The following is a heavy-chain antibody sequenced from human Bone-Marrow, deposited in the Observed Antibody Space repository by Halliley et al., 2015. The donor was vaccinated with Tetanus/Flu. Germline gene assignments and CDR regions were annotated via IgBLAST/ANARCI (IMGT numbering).Heavy chain of an antibody. Sequence: TLSLTCSVSGDSITNDHWWSWVRQPPGKGLEWIGEIYRSGSTTYNPSLQSRVAFSVDKSKNQFSLSLRSATAADTAVYYCARLGKYSSDHFDHWGQGTLVTVSP. D-gene: IGHD3-16*01. CDR2: IYRSGST. V-gene: IGHV4-4*02. CDR1: GDSITNDHW. J-gene: IGHJ4*02. CDR3: ARLGKYSSDHFDH.